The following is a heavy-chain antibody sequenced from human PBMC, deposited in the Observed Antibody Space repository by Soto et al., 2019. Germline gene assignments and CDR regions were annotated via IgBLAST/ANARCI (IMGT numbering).Heavy chain of an antibody. Sequence: EVQLLESGGGSVQPGGSLRLSCAASGFTFSSYAMSWVRQAPGKGLEWVSVISGSGGSTYYADSVKGRFTISRDNSKHTLYLQMNSLRAEDTAVYYCAKDRYYCSGGSCYVDAFDIWGQGTMVTVSS. CDR3: AKDRYYCSGGSCYVDAFDI. CDR1: GFTFSSYA. D-gene: IGHD2-15*01. CDR2: ISGSGGST. V-gene: IGHV3-23*01. J-gene: IGHJ3*02.